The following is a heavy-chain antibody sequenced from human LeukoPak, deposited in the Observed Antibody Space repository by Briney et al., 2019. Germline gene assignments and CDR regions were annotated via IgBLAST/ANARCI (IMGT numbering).Heavy chain of an antibody. V-gene: IGHV3-30-3*01. CDR2: ISYDGGNK. Sequence: GGSLRLSCAASGFTFSSYAMHWVRQAPGKGLEWVAVISYDGGNKYYADSVKGRFTISRDNSKNTLYLQMNSLRAEDTAVYYCARDRGLYFDYWGQGTLVTVSS. J-gene: IGHJ4*02. CDR1: GFTFSSYA. D-gene: IGHD3-10*01. CDR3: ARDRGLYFDY.